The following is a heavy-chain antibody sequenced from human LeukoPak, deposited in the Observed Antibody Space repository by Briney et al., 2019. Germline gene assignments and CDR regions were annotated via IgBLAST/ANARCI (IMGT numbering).Heavy chain of an antibody. CDR3: ASTPKYYYDSSGYHGN. J-gene: IGHJ4*02. Sequence: ASVKVSCKASGYTFTSYDINWVRQATGQGLEWMGWMNPNSGSTGYAQTFQGRVTVTRNTSISTAYMELSSLRSEDTAVYYCASTPKYYYDSSGYHGNWGQGTLVTVSS. CDR2: MNPNSGST. CDR1: GYTFTSYD. V-gene: IGHV1-8*01. D-gene: IGHD3-22*01.